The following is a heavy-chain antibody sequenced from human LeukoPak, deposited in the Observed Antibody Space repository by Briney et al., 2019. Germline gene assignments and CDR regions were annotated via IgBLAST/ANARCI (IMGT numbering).Heavy chain of an antibody. V-gene: IGHV4-59*01. D-gene: IGHD6-13*01. CDR2: VYYGGYT. J-gene: IGHJ4*02. Sequence: SETLSLTCTVSGGSISSYYWSWIRQPPGKGLEWIGYVYYGGYTNYNPSLKSRVTLSVDTSKNQFSLKLSSVTAADTAVYYCARVTGYMTEDYFDYWGQGTLITVSS. CDR1: GGSISSYY. CDR3: ARVTGYMTEDYFDY.